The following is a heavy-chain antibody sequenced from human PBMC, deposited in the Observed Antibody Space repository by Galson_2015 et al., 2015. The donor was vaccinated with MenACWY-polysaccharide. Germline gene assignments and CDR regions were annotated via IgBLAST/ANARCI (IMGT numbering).Heavy chain of an antibody. CDR1: GYTFTSYD. D-gene: IGHD2-15*01. V-gene: IGHV1-8*01. J-gene: IGHJ6*03. CDR3: ARPVRDARIHYYYMDV. Sequence: SVKVSCKASGYTFTSYDINWVRQATGQGLEWMGWMNPNSGNTGYAQKFQGRVTMTRNTSISTAYMELSSLRSEDTAVYYCARPVRDARIHYYYMDVWGKGTTVTVSS. CDR2: MNPNSGNT.